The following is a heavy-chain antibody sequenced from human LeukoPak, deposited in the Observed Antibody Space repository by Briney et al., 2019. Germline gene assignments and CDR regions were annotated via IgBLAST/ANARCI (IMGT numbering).Heavy chain of an antibody. V-gene: IGHV3-30*02. D-gene: IGHD5-12*01. Sequence: PGGSLRLSCAASGFTFSSYEMNWVRLAPGKGLEWVTFIRYDGSNTYAESVKGRFTISRDNSKNTVYLQMNSLAIEDTAIYYCAKNRWGSVATPDSWGQGTLVTVSS. CDR3: AKNRWGSVATPDS. J-gene: IGHJ4*02. CDR2: IRYDGSNT. CDR1: GFTFSSYE.